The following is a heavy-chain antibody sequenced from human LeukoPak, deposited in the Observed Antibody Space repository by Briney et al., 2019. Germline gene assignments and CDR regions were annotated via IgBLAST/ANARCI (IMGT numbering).Heavy chain of an antibody. CDR3: ASLSFTTGYGMDV. Sequence: GGSLRLSCAASGFTFSSYSMTWVRQAPGKGLEWVSSISSSSSYIYYADSVKGRFTISRDNAKNSLYLQMNSLRAKDTAVYYCASLSFTTGYGMDVWGQGTTVTVSS. CDR2: ISSSSSYI. J-gene: IGHJ6*02. V-gene: IGHV3-21*01. D-gene: IGHD3-22*01. CDR1: GFTFSSYS.